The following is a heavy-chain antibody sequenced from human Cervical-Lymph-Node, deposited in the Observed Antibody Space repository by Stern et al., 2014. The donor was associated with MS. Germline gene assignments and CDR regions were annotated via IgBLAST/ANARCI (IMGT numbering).Heavy chain of an antibody. J-gene: IGHJ4*02. D-gene: IGHD1-14*01. CDR3: ARQTTAWASDV. V-gene: IGHV5-51*01. Sequence: VQLVQSGAELIRPGGSLKISCKGSGFKFSIYWIAWVRQMPGQGLEWMGIIYPGDYETRYSPSFQGQVTMSADKSTSTAYLQWSSLNASDTAMYFCARQTTAWASDVWGQGTLVTVSS. CDR1: GFKFSIYW. CDR2: IYPGDYET.